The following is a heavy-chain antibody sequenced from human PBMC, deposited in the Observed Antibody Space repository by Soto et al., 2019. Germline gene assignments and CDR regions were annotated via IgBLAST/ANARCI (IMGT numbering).Heavy chain of an antibody. CDR3: AKAVRWVRTVRWDSAY. Sequence: YAVRRISKKPRKGLDWVSGISGSGDSTYYADSVKGRFTISRDNSKNTLYLQMNSLRVDDTAVYYCAKAVRWVRTVRWDSAYRGKGTLVTVFS. D-gene: IGHD1-26*01. CDR1: YA. CDR2: ISGSGDST. V-gene: IGHV3-23*01. J-gene: IGHJ4*02.